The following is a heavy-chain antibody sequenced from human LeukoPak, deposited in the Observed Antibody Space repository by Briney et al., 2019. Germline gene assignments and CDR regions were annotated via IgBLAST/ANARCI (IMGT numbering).Heavy chain of an antibody. D-gene: IGHD1-26*01. Sequence: SETLSLTCTVSGGSISSGGYYWSWIRQPPGKGLEWIGYIYHTGSTYYNPSLKSRVTISVDRSKNQFSLKLSSVTAADTAVYYCARDGGSYGFDYWDQGTLVTVSS. CDR3: ARDGGSYGFDY. CDR1: GGSISSGGYY. V-gene: IGHV4-30-2*01. CDR2: IYHTGST. J-gene: IGHJ4*02.